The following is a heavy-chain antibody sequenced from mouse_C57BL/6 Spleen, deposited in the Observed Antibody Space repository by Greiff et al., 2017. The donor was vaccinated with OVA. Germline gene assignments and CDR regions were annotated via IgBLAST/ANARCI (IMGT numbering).Heavy chain of an antibody. CDR3: TRRLTGSYYFDY. CDR2: IDPETGGT. V-gene: IGHV1-15*01. J-gene: IGHJ2*01. Sequence: VQLVESGAELVRPGASVTLSCKASGYTFTDYEMHWVKQTPVHGLEWIGAIDPETGGTAYNQKFKGKAILTADKSSSTAYMELRSLTSEDSAVYYCTRRLTGSYYFDYWGQGTTLTVSS. D-gene: IGHD4-1*01. CDR1: GYTFTDYE.